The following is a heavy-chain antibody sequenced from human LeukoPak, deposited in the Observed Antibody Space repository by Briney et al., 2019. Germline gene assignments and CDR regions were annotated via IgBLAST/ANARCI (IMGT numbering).Heavy chain of an antibody. D-gene: IGHD1-1*01. CDR1: GFTVSSTY. CDR3: AKGPEYNWNAAFDI. V-gene: IGHV3-53*01. J-gene: IGHJ3*02. Sequence: PGGSLRLSCAASGFTVSSTYMSWVRQAPGKGLEWVSVIYKDGKIYYIDSVKGRFTISRDTSKNTLYLQMNSLRVEDTAVYYCAKGPEYNWNAAFDIWGQGTMVTVSS. CDR2: IYKDGKI.